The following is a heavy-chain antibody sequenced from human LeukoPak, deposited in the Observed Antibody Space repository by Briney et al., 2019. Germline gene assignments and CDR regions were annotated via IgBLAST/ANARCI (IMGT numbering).Heavy chain of an antibody. Sequence: QPGRSLRLSCAASGFTFSSYAMHWVRQAPGKGLEWVAVISYDGSNKYYADSVKGRFTISRDNSKNTLYLQMNSLRTEDTAVYYCARGGYSRKHIFDYWGQGTLVTVSS. V-gene: IGHV3-30-3*01. CDR2: ISYDGSNK. CDR1: GFTFSSYA. J-gene: IGHJ4*02. CDR3: ARGGYSRKHIFDY. D-gene: IGHD5-12*01.